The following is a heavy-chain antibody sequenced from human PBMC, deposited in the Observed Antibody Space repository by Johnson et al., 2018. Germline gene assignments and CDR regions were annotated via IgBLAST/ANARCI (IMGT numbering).Heavy chain of an antibody. D-gene: IGHD2-21*02. CDR1: GFILSSYG. Sequence: QVQLVQSGGGVVQXGRSLRLXCAASGFILSSYGMHWVRQAPGKGLEWVAAIWSDVSTKYYAVAVTGRFTISRDSSKNTLYLQRNSLGAEDTAVYYCARDVTATGDAFDIWGQGTMVTVSS. J-gene: IGHJ3*02. CDR2: IWSDVSTK. CDR3: ARDVTATGDAFDI. V-gene: IGHV3-33*01.